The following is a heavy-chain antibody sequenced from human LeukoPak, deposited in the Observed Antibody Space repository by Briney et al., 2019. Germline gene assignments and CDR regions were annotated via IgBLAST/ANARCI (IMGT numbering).Heavy chain of an antibody. CDR1: GGSISSYY. Sequence: SETLSLTCTVSGGSISSYYWSWIRQPAGKGLEWIGRIYTSGSTNYNPSLKSRVTMSVDTSKNQFSLKLSSVTAADTAVYYCARDRPPVGVIVSSSYYYYMDVWGKGTTVTVSS. J-gene: IGHJ6*03. V-gene: IGHV4-4*07. CDR3: ARDRPPVGVIVSSSYYYYMDV. CDR2: IYTSGST. D-gene: IGHD2/OR15-2a*01.